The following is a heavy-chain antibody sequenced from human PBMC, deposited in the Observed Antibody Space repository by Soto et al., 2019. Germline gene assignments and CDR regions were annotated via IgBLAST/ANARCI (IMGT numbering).Heavy chain of an antibody. CDR1: GGSISTYY. J-gene: IGHJ6*02. V-gene: IGHV4-59*08. Sequence: SETLSLTCTVSGGSISTYYWSWIRQPPGKGLEWIGYIYYTGSTNYNPSLKSRVTISVDTSKNQFSLKLSSVTAADTAVYYCARYKSNYYYGMDVWGQGTTVTVSS. CDR2: IYYTGST. CDR3: ARYKSNYYYGMDV. D-gene: IGHD1-20*01.